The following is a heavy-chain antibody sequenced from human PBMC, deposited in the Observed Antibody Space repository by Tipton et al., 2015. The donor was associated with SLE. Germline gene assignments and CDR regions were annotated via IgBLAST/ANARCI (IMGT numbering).Heavy chain of an antibody. J-gene: IGHJ4*02. CDR2: IYYTGTT. D-gene: IGHD3-3*01. V-gene: IGHV4-59*01. CDR3: ARTGPDVELEWGDYFDF. CDR1: GGSISYYH. Sequence: LRLSCTVSGGSISYYHWSWIRQSPGKGLEWIGYIYYTGTTSYNPSLKSRLTISVDTSKNQFSLKLSSMTAADTAVYFCARTGPDVELEWGDYFDFWGQGTLVTVSS.